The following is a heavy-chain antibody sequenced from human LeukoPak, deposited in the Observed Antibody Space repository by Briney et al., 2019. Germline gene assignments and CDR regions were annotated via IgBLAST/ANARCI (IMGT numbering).Heavy chain of an antibody. V-gene: IGHV3-23*01. J-gene: IGHJ5*02. CDR2: LSGSGGST. CDR1: GFTFSNFA. D-gene: IGHD1-1*01. CDR3: ARGSTGTTRSWFDP. Sequence: PGGSLRLSCAASGFTFSNFAMSWVRQAPGKGLEWVSGLSGSGGSTYYADSVKGRFTISRDNSKNTVSLQMNSLRAEDMAVYYCARGSTGTTRSWFDPWGQGTLVTVSS.